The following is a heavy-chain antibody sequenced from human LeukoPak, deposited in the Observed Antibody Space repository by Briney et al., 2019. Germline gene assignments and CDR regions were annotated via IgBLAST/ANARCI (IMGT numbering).Heavy chain of an antibody. CDR3: AKEEYYGSGSFDY. D-gene: IGHD3-10*01. Sequence: PGGSLRLSCAASGFTFDDYAMHWVRQAPGKGLEWVSGISWNSGSIGYADSVKGRFTISRDNAKNSLYLQMNSLRAEDTALYYCAKEEYYGSGSFDYWGQGTLVTVSS. CDR1: GFTFDDYA. V-gene: IGHV3-9*01. CDR2: ISWNSGSI. J-gene: IGHJ4*02.